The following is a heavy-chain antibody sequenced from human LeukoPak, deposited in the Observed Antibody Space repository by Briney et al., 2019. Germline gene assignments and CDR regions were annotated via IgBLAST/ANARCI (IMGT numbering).Heavy chain of an antibody. D-gene: IGHD3-10*01. J-gene: IGHJ4*02. CDR1: GVTLIKHS. Sequence: SVKVSCKASGVTLIKHSIHWVRQAPGKGLEWVGRTVPVFATTAYAQKFQGRVTITADESTSTVHMELSSLTSEDTAVYYCARPYGSGNYINLGLDFWGQGTLVTVSA. V-gene: IGHV1-69*15. CDR2: TVPVFATT. CDR3: ARPYGSGNYINLGLDF.